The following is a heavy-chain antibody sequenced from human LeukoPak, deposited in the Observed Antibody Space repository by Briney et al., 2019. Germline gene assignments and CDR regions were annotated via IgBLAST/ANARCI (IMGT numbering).Heavy chain of an antibody. D-gene: IGHD4-17*01. CDR2: TVPIFGIA. J-gene: IGHJ6*02. V-gene: IGHV1-69*04. CDR1: GGAFTSNA. CDR3: ARDGMGTTVTTNHNYGYGRFGLKKDGMDV. Sequence: SVKVSCKGSGGAFTSNAISWVRHGPGQGLEWMGRTVPIFGIANNAHKFQGRVTITADKSTSTAYMELSSLRSEDTAVYYCARDGMGTTVTTNHNYGYGRFGLKKDGMDVWGQGTTVTVSS.